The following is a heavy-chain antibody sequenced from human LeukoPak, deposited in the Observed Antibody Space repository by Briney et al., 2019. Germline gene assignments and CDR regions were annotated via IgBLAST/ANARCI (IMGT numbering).Heavy chain of an antibody. CDR1: GGTFSSYA. CDR2: IIPIFGTA. J-gene: IGHJ1*01. D-gene: IGHD1-7*01. V-gene: IGHV1-69*13. Sequence: SVKVSCKASGGTFSSYAISWVRQAPGQGLEWMGGIIPIFGTANYAQKFQGRVTITADESTSTAYMELRSLRSDDTAVYYCARGITGTREYFQHWGQGTLVTVSS. CDR3: ARGITGTREYFQH.